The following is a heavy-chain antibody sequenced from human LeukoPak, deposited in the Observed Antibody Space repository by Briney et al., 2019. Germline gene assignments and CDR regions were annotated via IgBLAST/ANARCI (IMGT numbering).Heavy chain of an antibody. CDR2: ISSSSSTI. CDR3: ARTDAFEI. Sequence: PGGSLRLSCAASGFTFNTYSMNWVRQAPGKGLEWDSYISSSSSTIYYADSVKDRFTISRDNAKNSLYLQMNSLRAEDTAVYYCARTDAFEIWGQGTMVTVSS. CDR1: GFTFNTYS. J-gene: IGHJ3*02. V-gene: IGHV3-48*04.